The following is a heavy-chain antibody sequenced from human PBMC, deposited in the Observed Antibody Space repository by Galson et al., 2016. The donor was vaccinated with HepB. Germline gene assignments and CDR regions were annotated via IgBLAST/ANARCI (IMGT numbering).Heavy chain of an antibody. V-gene: IGHV3-30*04. Sequence: SLRLSCAPSGFSFSHYAMHWVRQAPGKGLEWVAVISDDASQKYYAESVKGRFTISRDNSKNTLSLQMNSLRDEDTAVYYCARDVDPRASVSRGGYFDYWGQGTLVTVSS. CDR1: GFSFSHYA. J-gene: IGHJ4*02. CDR2: ISDDASQK. CDR3: ARDVDPRASVSRGGYFDY. D-gene: IGHD3-10*01.